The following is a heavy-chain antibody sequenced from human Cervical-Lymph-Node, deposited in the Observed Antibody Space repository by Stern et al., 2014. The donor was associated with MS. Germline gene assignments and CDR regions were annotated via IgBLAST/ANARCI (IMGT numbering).Heavy chain of an antibody. CDR1: GYSLTAFS. V-gene: IGHV1-24*01. D-gene: IGHD1-26*01. CDR3: ATLGFGYYALEV. CDR2: FDPGDGEM. Sequence: QVQLVQSGAEVKKPGASVKVSCKVSGYSLTAFSIHWVRQAPGKGLEWMGGFDPGDGEMIYAQRFQGRVSLTEDTSADTAYMELNSLRSDDTAAYYCATLGFGYYALEVWGQGTTVTVTS. J-gene: IGHJ6*02.